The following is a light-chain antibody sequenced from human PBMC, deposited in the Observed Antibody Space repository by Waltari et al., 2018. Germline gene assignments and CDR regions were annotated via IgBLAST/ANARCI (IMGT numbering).Light chain of an antibody. CDR1: QGIGDW. J-gene: IGKJ1*01. CDR2: KTS. CDR3: QQYISYWT. V-gene: IGKV1-5*03. Sequence: SPTTLSASLGDRVTITCRASQGIGDWVAWYQQKPGKAPNLLIYKTSRLEDGVPSRFSGSGSQTEFTLTISGLQPDDFATYYCQQYISYWTFGQGTKVEMK.